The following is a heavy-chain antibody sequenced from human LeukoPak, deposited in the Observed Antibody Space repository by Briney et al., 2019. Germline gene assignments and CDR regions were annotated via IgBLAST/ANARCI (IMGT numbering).Heavy chain of an antibody. V-gene: IGHV1-2*02. CDR2: INPNSGGT. CDR3: ARVRAYYYGSMPFDY. Sequence: ASVKVSCKASGYTFTGYYMHWVRQAPGQGLEWMGWINPNSGGTNYAQKFQGRVTMTRDTSISTAYMELSRLRSDDTAVYYCARVRAYYYGSMPFDYWGQGTLVTVSS. J-gene: IGHJ4*02. CDR1: GYTFTGYY. D-gene: IGHD3-22*01.